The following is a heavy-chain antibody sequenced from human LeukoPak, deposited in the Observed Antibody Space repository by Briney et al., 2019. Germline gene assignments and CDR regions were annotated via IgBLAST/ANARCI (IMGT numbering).Heavy chain of an antibody. Sequence: GASVKVSCKASGYTFTSYGISWVRQAPGQGLEWMGWISAYNGNTNYAQKLQGRVTITTDESTSTAYMELSSLRSEDTAVYYCARGYSSSFLGYWGQGTLVTVSS. CDR3: ARGYSSSFLGY. V-gene: IGHV1-18*01. J-gene: IGHJ4*02. CDR2: ISAYNGNT. CDR1: GYTFTSYG. D-gene: IGHD6-6*01.